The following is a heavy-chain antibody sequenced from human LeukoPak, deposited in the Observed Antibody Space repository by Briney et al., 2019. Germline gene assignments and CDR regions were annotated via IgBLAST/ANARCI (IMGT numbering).Heavy chain of an antibody. CDR2: ISYDGATT. CDR1: GFSFSSYG. CDR3: ARGGAYGSQDYYMDV. J-gene: IGHJ6*03. D-gene: IGHD2-21*01. V-gene: IGHV3-30*19. Sequence: GGSLRLSCAGSGFSFSSYGMHWVRQAPGKGLDWVAVISYDGATTYYTDSLKGRFTISRDNSINMLYLQLNSLRVEDTAVYYCARGGAYGSQDYYMDVWGKGTTVTVSS.